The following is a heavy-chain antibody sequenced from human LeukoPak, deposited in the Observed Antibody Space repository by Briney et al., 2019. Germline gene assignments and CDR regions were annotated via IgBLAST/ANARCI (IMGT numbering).Heavy chain of an antibody. CDR3: AKVSSSWYLSDY. CDR1: GFTFSSYA. D-gene: IGHD6-13*01. J-gene: IGHJ4*02. V-gene: IGHV3-23*01. Sequence: PGGSLRLSCAASGFTFSSYAMSWVRQAPGKGLEWVSVISGSGGSTYYADSVKGRFTISRDNSKNTLYLQMNSLRAEDTAVYYCAKVSSSWYLSDYWGQGTLVTVSS. CDR2: ISGSGGST.